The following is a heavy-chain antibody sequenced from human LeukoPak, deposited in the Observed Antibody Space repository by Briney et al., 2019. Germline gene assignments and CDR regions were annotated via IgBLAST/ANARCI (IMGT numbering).Heavy chain of an antibody. D-gene: IGHD6-13*01. CDR1: GYTFTDYY. CDR3: ARVEGGGSSWYGNGFDP. CDR2: INPNGGGT. V-gene: IGHV1-2*02. J-gene: IGHJ5*02. Sequence: GASVKVSCKASGYTFTDYYMHWVRQAPGQGLEWMGWINPNGGGTNYAQKFQGRVTMTRDTSISTAYMELSRLTSDDTAVYYCARVEGGGSSWYGNGFDPWGQGTLVTVSS.